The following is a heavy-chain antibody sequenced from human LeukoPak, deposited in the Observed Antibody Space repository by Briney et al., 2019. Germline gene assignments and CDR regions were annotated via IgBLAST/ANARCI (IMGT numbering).Heavy chain of an antibody. CDR3: ARWQGRRYYYYYYMDV. CDR1: GYTFTSYG. Sequence: ASVKVSCTASGYTFTSYGISWVRQAPGQGLEWMGWISAYNGNTNYAQKLQGRVTMTTDTSTSTAYMELRSLRSDDTAVYYCARWQGRRYYYYYYMDVWGKGTTVTVSS. J-gene: IGHJ6*03. D-gene: IGHD3-10*01. V-gene: IGHV1-18*01. CDR2: ISAYNGNT.